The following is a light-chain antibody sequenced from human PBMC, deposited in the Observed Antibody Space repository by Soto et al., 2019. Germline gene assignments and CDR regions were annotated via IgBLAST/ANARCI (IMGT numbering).Light chain of an antibody. CDR2: DAS. CDR1: QIVSSNY. J-gene: IGKJ4*01. Sequence: EVVLTQSPVSLSLSPGERATLSCGASQIVSSNYLAWYQQKPGLAPRLLIYDASSRATGVPDRFRGSGSGTDFTLTINRLEPEDCAVYYCQQYGDSPRGTFGGGTKVEVK. V-gene: IGKV3D-20*01. CDR3: QQYGDSPRGT.